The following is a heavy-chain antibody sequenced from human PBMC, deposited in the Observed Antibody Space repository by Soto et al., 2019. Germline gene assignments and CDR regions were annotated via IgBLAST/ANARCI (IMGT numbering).Heavy chain of an antibody. V-gene: IGHV1-69*13. J-gene: IGHJ4*02. Sequence: GAAVKVSCKASGGTFSSYAISWVRQAPGQGLEWMGGIIPIFGTANYAQKFQGRVTITADESTSTAYMELSSLRSEDTAVYYCASNGYGGHLPGYWGQGTLVTVSS. CDR1: GGTFSSYA. CDR2: IIPIFGTA. D-gene: IGHD3-16*01. CDR3: ASNGYGGHLPGY.